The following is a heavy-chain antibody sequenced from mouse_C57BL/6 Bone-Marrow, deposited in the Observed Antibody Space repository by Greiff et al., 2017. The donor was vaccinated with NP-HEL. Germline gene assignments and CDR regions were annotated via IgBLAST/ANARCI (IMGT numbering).Heavy chain of an antibody. CDR2: INPGSGGT. J-gene: IGHJ3*01. CDR3: AKSGLPWFAY. Sequence: QVQLQQSGAELVRPGTSVKVSCKASGYAFTNYLIEWVKQRPGQGLEWIGVINPGSGGTNYTEKFKGKATLTADKSSSTAYMQLSSLTSEDSAVYFCAKSGLPWFAYWGQGTLVTVSA. V-gene: IGHV1-54*01. CDR1: GYAFTNYL.